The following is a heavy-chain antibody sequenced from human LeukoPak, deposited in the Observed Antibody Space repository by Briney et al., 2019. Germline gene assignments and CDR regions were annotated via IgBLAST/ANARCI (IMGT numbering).Heavy chain of an antibody. D-gene: IGHD6-19*01. J-gene: IGHJ4*02. V-gene: IGHV4-39*01. Sequence: SETLSLTCTVSGGSISSSSYYWGWIRQPPGTGLEWIGSIYYSGSTYYNPSLKSRVTISVDTSKNQFSLKLSSVTAADTAVYYCAVYSSGWYPFDYWGQGTLVTVSS. CDR2: IYYSGST. CDR1: GGSISSSSYY. CDR3: AVYSSGWYPFDY.